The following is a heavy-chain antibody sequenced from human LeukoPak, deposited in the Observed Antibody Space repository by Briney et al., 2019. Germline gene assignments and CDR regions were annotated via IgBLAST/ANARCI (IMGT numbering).Heavy chain of an antibody. CDR2: ISSSSSTI. CDR3: ATAVSRGGNSYY. CDR1: GFTFSSYS. D-gene: IGHD4-23*01. J-gene: IGHJ4*02. Sequence: PGGSLRLSCAVSGFTFSSYSMNWVRQAPGKGLEWVSYISSSSSTIYYADSVKGRFTISGDNAKNSLYLQMNSLRAEDTAVYYCATAVSRGGNSYYWGQGTLVTVSS. V-gene: IGHV3-48*01.